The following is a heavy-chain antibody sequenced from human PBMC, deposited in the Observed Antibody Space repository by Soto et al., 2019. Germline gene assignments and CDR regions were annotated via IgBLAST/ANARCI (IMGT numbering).Heavy chain of an antibody. D-gene: IGHD4-17*01. CDR1: GYTFTSYA. Sequence: ASVKVSCKASGYTFTSYAMHWVRQAPGQRLEWMGWINAGNGNTKYSQKFQGRVTITRDTSASTAYMELSSLRSEDTAVYYCARDSPYDYGDYVGASWGQGTLVTVSS. V-gene: IGHV1-3*01. J-gene: IGHJ5*02. CDR3: ARDSPYDYGDYVGAS. CDR2: INAGNGNT.